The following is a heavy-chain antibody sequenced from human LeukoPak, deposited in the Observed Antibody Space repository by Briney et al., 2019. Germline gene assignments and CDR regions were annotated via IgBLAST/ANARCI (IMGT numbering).Heavy chain of an antibody. CDR3: AKDITMIVVVIPTYDAFDI. V-gene: IGHV3-23*01. Sequence: GGSLRLSCAASGFTFSSYAMSWVRQAPGKGLEWVSAISGSGGSTYYADSVKGRFTISRDNSKNTLYLQMNSLRAEDTAVYYCAKDITMIVVVIPTYDAFDIWGQGTMVTVPS. J-gene: IGHJ3*02. D-gene: IGHD3-22*01. CDR2: ISGSGGST. CDR1: GFTFSSYA.